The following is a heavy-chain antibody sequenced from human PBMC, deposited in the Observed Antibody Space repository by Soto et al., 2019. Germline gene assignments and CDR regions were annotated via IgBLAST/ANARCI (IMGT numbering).Heavy chain of an antibody. CDR1: GYSFTSYW. Sequence: PGESLKISCKGSGYSFTSYWISWVRQMPGKGLEWMGRIDPSDSYTNYSPSSQGHVTISADKSISTAYLQWSSLKASDTAMYYCARTSVVGATLGNYYYYYGMDVWGQGTTVTVSS. J-gene: IGHJ6*02. CDR3: ARTSVVGATLGNYYYYYGMDV. CDR2: IDPSDSYT. D-gene: IGHD1-26*01. V-gene: IGHV5-10-1*01.